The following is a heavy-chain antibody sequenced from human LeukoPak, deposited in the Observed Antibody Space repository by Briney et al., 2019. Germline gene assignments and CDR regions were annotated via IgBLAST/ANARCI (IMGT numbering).Heavy chain of an antibody. J-gene: IGHJ4*02. Sequence: PGGSLRLSCAASGFTFDDYGMSWVRQAPGKGLEWVSSISSSSSYIYYADSVKGRFTISRDNAKNSLYLQMNSLRAEDTAVYYCARDFGDITMVRGVHLGVIDYWGQGTLVTVSS. CDR2: ISSSSSYI. D-gene: IGHD3-10*01. V-gene: IGHV3-21*01. CDR1: GFTFDDYG. CDR3: ARDFGDITMVRGVHLGVIDY.